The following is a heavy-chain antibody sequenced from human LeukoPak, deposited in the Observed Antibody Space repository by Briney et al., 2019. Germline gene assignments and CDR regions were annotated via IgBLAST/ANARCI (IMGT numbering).Heavy chain of an antibody. CDR1: GYTFTSYG. J-gene: IGHJ4*02. D-gene: IGHD6-19*01. V-gene: IGHV1-18*01. CDR3: ARVLHQEWLVDY. Sequence: TSVKVSCKASGYTFTSYGISWVRQAPGQGLEWMGWISAYTNYAQKLQGRVTMTTDTSTSTAYMELRSLRSDDTAVYYCARVLHQEWLVDYWGQGTLVTVSS. CDR2: ISAYT.